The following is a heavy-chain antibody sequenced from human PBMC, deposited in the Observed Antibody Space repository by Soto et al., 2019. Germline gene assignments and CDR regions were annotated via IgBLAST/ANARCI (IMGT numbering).Heavy chain of an antibody. Sequence: QVQLVESGGGVVQPGRSLRLSCAASGFTFSSYGMHWVRQAPGKGLERVAVISYDGSNKYYADSVKGRFTISRDNSKNTLYLQMNSLRAEDTAVYYCAKGAVDTAYMDYWGQGTLVTVSS. J-gene: IGHJ4*02. CDR2: ISYDGSNK. CDR3: AKGAVDTAYMDY. V-gene: IGHV3-30*18. CDR1: GFTFSSYG. D-gene: IGHD5-18*01.